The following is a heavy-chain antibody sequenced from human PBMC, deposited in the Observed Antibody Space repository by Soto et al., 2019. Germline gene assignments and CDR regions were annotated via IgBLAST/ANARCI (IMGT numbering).Heavy chain of an antibody. Sequence: PSETLSLTCAVSGGSISSGGYSWSWIRQPPGKGLEWIGYIYHSGSTYYNPSLKSRVTISVDRSKNQFSLKLSSVTAADTAVYYCARGGYSNYNFHYRGPATLGSVSS. V-gene: IGHV4-30-2*01. CDR3: ARGGYSNYNFHY. CDR2: IYHSGST. J-gene: IGHJ4*02. D-gene: IGHD4-4*01. CDR1: GGSISSGGYS.